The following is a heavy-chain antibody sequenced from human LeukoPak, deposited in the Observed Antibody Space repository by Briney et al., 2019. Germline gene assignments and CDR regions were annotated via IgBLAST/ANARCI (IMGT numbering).Heavy chain of an antibody. J-gene: IGHJ4*02. CDR1: GFTFSSYG. CDR3: TKDINGGSCYKY. D-gene: IGHD2-15*01. CDR2: ISGSGTST. Sequence: PGGSLRLSCAASGFTFSSYGMNWVRQAPGKGLEWVSSISGSGTSTYYADSVKGRFTISRDNSKNTVFLQMNSLRGEDTALYYCTKDINGGSCYKYWGQGTLATVSS. V-gene: IGHV3-23*01.